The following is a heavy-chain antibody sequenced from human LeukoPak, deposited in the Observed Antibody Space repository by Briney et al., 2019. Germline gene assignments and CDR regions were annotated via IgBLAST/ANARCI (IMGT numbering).Heavy chain of an antibody. V-gene: IGHV3-23*01. Sequence: PGGSLRLSCAASGFTFSSYAMSWVRQAPGKGLEWASAISGSGGSTYYADSVKGRFTISRDKSKNTLYLQMNSLRAEDTAVYYCAKSGLRRLVGPFDYWGQGTLVTVS. CDR1: GFTFSSYA. J-gene: IGHJ4*02. CDR3: AKSGLRRLVGPFDY. CDR2: ISGSGGST. D-gene: IGHD6-19*01.